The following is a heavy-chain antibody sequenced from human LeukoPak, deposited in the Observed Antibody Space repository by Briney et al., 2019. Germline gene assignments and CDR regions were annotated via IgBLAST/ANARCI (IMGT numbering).Heavy chain of an antibody. Sequence: PSETLSFTCTVSGGSISSYFWSWIRQPPGKGLEWIGYIYYSGSTNYNPSLKSRVTISVDTSKNQFSLKLSSVTAADTAVYYCARAMLYYYGSGSYWGTFDYWGQGTLVTVSS. J-gene: IGHJ4*02. D-gene: IGHD3-10*01. CDR1: GGSISSYF. V-gene: IGHV4-59*01. CDR2: IYYSGST. CDR3: ARAMLYYYGSGSYWGTFDY.